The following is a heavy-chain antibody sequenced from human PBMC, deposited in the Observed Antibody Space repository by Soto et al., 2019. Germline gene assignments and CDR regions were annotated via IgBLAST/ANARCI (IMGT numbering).Heavy chain of an antibody. CDR2: IYPDDSNT. Sequence: PGESLKISCMTSGYSFRSYWIGWVRQMHGKGLEWMGIIYPDDSNTRYSPSFQGQVTISADKSISTAFLQWSSLKAADSAMYYCARHLHSDSVHITPVSPDYWGQGTLVTVSS. D-gene: IGHD4-4*01. CDR1: GYSFRSYW. CDR3: ARHLHSDSVHITPVSPDY. V-gene: IGHV5-51*01. J-gene: IGHJ4*02.